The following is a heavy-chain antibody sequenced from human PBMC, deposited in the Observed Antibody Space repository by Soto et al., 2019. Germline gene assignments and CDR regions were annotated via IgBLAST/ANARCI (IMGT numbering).Heavy chain of an antibody. CDR2: INSAGSST. CDR1: GLTFSNYW. V-gene: IGHV3-74*01. D-gene: IGHD4-17*01. CDR3: ALSHTVTTDY. Sequence: EVQLVESGGGLVQPGGSLRLSCAASGLTFSNYWMHWVRQAPGKGLVWVSRINSAGSSTTYADSVKGRFTISRDNAKKTLYLQMNSLRAEDTAVYYCALSHTVTTDYWGQGTLVTVSS. J-gene: IGHJ4*02.